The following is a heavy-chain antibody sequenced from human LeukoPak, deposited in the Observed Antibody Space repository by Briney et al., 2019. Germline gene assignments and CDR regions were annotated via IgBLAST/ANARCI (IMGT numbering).Heavy chain of an antibody. D-gene: IGHD3-3*01. V-gene: IGHV4-39*07. CDR2: IYYSGST. J-gene: IGHJ6*03. Sequence: SETLSLTCTVSGGSISSSSYYWGWIRQPPGKGLEWIGSIYYSGSTNYNPSLKSRVTISVDTSKNQFSLKLSSVTAADTAVYYCARERNYDFWIPRDYYYMDVWGKGTTVTVSS. CDR3: ARERNYDFWIPRDYYYMDV. CDR1: GGSISSSSYY.